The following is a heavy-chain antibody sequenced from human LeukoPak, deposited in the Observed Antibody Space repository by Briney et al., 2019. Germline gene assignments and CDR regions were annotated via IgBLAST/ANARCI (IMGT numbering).Heavy chain of an antibody. V-gene: IGHV4-4*07. CDR1: GGSISAYY. CDR2: IFPDGTT. D-gene: IGHD1-1*01. Sequence: SETLSLTCSVSGGSISAYYSSWVRHRAGKGLEWIGRIFPDGTTHYIASLKSRVNMSLDSSKTRFSLSLTSVTAADTAVYFCARDHTTYSMDVWGPGTTVIVS. J-gene: IGHJ6*02. CDR3: ARDHTTYSMDV.